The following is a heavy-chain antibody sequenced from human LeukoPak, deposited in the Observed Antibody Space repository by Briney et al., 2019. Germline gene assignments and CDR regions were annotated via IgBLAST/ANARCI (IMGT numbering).Heavy chain of an antibody. J-gene: IGHJ4*02. V-gene: IGHV1-69*13. CDR2: IIPIFGTA. CDR3: ARGWVCGGDCYHLDY. Sequence: SVKVSCKASGGTFSSYAISWVRQAPGQGLEWMGGIIPIFGTANYAQKFQGRVTITADESTSTAYMEPSSLRSEDTAVYYCARGWVCGGDCYHLDYWGQGTLVTVSS. CDR1: GGTFSSYA. D-gene: IGHD2-21*02.